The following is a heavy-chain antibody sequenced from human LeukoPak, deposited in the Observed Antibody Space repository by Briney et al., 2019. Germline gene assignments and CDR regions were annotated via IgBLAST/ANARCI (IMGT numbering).Heavy chain of an antibody. V-gene: IGHV3-7*01. Sequence: PGGSLRLSCAASGFPFNSYGMNWVRQAPGKGLEWVANIKPDGSEKYSVDSVKGRFTISRDNAKNSLYLQMNSLRVEDTAVYYCAKGRYYDSSGCLDYWGQGTLVTVS. J-gene: IGHJ4*02. D-gene: IGHD3-22*01. CDR1: GFPFNSYG. CDR2: IKPDGSEK. CDR3: AKGRYYDSSGCLDY.